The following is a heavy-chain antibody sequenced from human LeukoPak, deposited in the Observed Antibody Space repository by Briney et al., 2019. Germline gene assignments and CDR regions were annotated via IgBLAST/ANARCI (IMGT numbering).Heavy chain of an antibody. Sequence: SETLSLTCTVSGVSIGSNSYYWGWIRQPPGKGLEWIGSIYYSGSAYYNPSLKSRVTISIDSSKNQFSLKLNSVTAADTAVYYCARSVSSGWSYYFDYWGQGTLVTVSS. J-gene: IGHJ4*02. CDR1: GVSIGSNSYY. CDR3: ARSVSSGWSYYFDY. CDR2: IYYSGSA. V-gene: IGHV4-39*07. D-gene: IGHD6-19*01.